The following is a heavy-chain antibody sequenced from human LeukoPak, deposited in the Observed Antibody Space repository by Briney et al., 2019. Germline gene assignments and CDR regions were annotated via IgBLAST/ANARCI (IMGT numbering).Heavy chain of an antibody. J-gene: IGHJ6*04. Sequence: GGSLRLSCAASGFTFSSYAMSWVRQAPGKGLEWVSAISGSGGSTYYADSVKGRFTISRDNAKTSLYLQMNSLRAEDTAVYYCAELGITMIGGVWGKGTTVTISS. CDR3: AELGITMIGGV. CDR1: GFTFSSYA. V-gene: IGHV3-23*01. D-gene: IGHD3-10*02. CDR2: ISGSGGST.